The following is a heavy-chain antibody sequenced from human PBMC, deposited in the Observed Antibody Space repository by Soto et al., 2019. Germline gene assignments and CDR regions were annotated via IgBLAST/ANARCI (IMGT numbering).Heavy chain of an antibody. CDR1: GFSISSADYY. CDR2: IYYSGST. CDR3: AGSILYWEKNYGMDV. D-gene: IGHD2-8*02. J-gene: IGHJ6*02. Sequence: PSETLSLTCSVSGFSISSADYYWALTRQPPGKGLEWIGTIYYSGSTNYNPSLKSRVTISVDTSKNQFSLKLSSVTAADTAVYYCAGSILYWEKNYGMDVWGQGTTVTVSS. V-gene: IGHV4-61*08.